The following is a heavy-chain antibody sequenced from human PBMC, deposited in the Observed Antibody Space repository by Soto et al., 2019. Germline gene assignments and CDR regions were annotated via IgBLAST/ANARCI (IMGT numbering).Heavy chain of an antibody. D-gene: IGHD3-9*01. J-gene: IGHJ3*02. CDR2: MNPNSVNT. CDR3: AFRPSGRYFDWPTDAFDI. Sequence: ASVKVSCKASGYTFTSYDINWVRQATGQGLEWMGWMNPNSVNTGYAQKFQGRFTISRDNAKNPLYLQMNSLRAEDTAVYYCAFRPSGRYFDWPTDAFDIWGQGTMVTVSS. V-gene: IGHV1-8*01. CDR1: GYTFTSYD.